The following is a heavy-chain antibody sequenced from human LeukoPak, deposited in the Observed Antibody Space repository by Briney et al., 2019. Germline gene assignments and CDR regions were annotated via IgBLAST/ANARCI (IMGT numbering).Heavy chain of an antibody. D-gene: IGHD4-17*01. CDR1: GYTFTSYG. CDR3: ARTTVTTTVVRSSEGWFDP. J-gene: IGHJ5*02. V-gene: IGHV1-18*01. CDR2: ISAYNGNT. Sequence: ASVKVSCKASGYTFTSYGISWVRQAPGQGLEWMGWISAYNGNTNYAQKLQGRVTMTTDTSTSTAYMELRSLRSDDTAVYYCARTTVTTTVVRSSEGWFDPWGQGTLVTVSS.